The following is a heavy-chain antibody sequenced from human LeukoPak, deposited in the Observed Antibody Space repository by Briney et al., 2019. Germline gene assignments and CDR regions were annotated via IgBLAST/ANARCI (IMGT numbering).Heavy chain of an antibody. CDR1: GFTFDDYA. CDR3: ARPAAQKQPDAFDI. D-gene: IGHD6-13*01. V-gene: IGHV3-9*01. Sequence: GGSLRLSCAASGFTFDDYAMHWVRQAPGKGLEWVSGISWNSGSIGYADSVKGRFTISRDNAKNSLYLQMNSLRAEDTAVYYCARPAAQKQPDAFDIWGQGTMVTVSS. CDR2: ISWNSGSI. J-gene: IGHJ3*02.